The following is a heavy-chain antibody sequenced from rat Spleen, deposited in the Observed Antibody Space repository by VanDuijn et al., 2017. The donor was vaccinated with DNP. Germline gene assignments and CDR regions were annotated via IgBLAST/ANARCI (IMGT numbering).Heavy chain of an antibody. J-gene: IGHJ1*01. Sequence: QVRLRESGPGLVQPSHTLSLTCTVSGFSLTSYAVSWVRQPPGQGLEWIAAISSGENTYYNPALKSRLSISRDTSKSQVFLKMNSLQTEDTAIYFCTRVLYNGYQRHYWSFDFWGPGTMVTVSS. V-gene: IGHV2S12*01. D-gene: IGHD1-6*01. CDR3: TRVLYNGYQRHYWSFDF. CDR2: ISSGENT. CDR1: GFSLTSYA.